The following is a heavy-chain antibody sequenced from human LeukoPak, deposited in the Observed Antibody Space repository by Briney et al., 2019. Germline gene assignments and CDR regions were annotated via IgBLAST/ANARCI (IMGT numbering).Heavy chain of an antibody. CDR3: ARSRGYSYGPPDTKYYFDY. Sequence: SVKVSCEASGGTFSSYAISWVRQAPGQGLEWMGGIIPIFGTANYAQKFQGRVTITADESTSTAYMELSSLRSEDTAVYYCARSRGYSYGPPDTKYYFDYWGQGTLVTVSS. CDR2: IIPIFGTA. CDR1: GGTFSSYA. V-gene: IGHV1-69*01. J-gene: IGHJ4*02. D-gene: IGHD5-18*01.